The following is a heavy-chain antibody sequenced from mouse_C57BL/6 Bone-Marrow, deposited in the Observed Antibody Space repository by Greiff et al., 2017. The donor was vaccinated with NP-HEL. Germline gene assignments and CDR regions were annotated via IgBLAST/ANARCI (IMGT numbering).Heavy chain of an antibody. V-gene: IGHV1-26*01. Sequence: VQLKQSGPELVKPGASVKISCKASGYTFTDYYMNWVKQSHGKSLEWIGDINPNNGGTSYNQKFKGKATLTVDKSSSTAYMELRSLTSEDSAVYYCARLPYYGSSYGYFDVWGTGTTVTVSS. D-gene: IGHD1-1*01. J-gene: IGHJ1*03. CDR1: GYTFTDYY. CDR2: INPNNGGT. CDR3: ARLPYYGSSYGYFDV.